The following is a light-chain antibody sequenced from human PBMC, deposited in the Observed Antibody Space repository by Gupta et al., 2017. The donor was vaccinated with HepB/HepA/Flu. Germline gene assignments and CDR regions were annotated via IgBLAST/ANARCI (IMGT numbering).Light chain of an antibody. CDR1: RSDIGSNY. V-gene: IGLV1-47*01. J-gene: IGLJ2*01. Sequence: QSVLTQSPSASGTPGQRVTISCSGSRSDIGSNYVYWYQQFPGTAPKLLIYQNTQRPSGVPNRFSGSKSGTSASLTINGLQSEDEAHYYCSTWEDILNGVVFGGGTRLTVL. CDR2: QNT. CDR3: STWEDILNGVV.